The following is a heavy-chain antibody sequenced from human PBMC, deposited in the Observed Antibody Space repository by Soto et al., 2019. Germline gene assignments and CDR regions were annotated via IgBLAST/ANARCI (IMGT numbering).Heavy chain of an antibody. CDR3: AKVFSPELGNYFDH. D-gene: IGHD1-7*01. J-gene: IGHJ4*02. V-gene: IGHV3-23*01. CDR2: ISNSFSDGNT. CDR1: GFTFSTYA. Sequence: PGGSLRLSCAASGFTFSTYAMNWVRQAPGKGLEWVSAISNSFSDGNTHYADSVKGRFTISRDNDKNTVFLEMNSLRAEDTAVYYCAKVFSPELGNYFDHWGQGTLVTVS.